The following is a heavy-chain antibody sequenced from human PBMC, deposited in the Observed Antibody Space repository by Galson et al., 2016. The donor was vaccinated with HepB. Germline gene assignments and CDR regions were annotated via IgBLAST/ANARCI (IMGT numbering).Heavy chain of an antibody. Sequence: SMKVSCKASGYSFTSYYVHWVRQAPGQGLEWMGIVHPSSGATTYAQKFQGRVIMTRDTSTSTVYMELSSLRANDTALYYCAREGGYCGGDCPPYEHWWMYDAFDIWGQGTMVTVSS. CDR2: VHPSSGAT. J-gene: IGHJ3*02. V-gene: IGHV1-46*01. D-gene: IGHD2-21*02. CDR3: AREGGYCGGDCPPYEHWWMYDAFDI. CDR1: GYSFTSYY.